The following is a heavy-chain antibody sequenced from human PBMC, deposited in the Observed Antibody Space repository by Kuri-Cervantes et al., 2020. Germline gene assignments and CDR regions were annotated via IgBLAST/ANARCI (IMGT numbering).Heavy chain of an antibody. J-gene: IGHJ6*03. Sequence: SGPTLVHPTPPLTLTCSFSGFSLPTSAMSVSWVRQPPGKALEWLALIDWDDDKYYNTSLKTRLTISKDTSKNQVVLTMTNMDPVDTATYYCARAISPGIYYYSYMDVWGKGTSVTVSS. CDR3: ARAISPGIYYYSYMDV. CDR2: IDWDDDK. CDR1: GFSLPTSAMS. D-gene: IGHD3-3*02. V-gene: IGHV2-70*20.